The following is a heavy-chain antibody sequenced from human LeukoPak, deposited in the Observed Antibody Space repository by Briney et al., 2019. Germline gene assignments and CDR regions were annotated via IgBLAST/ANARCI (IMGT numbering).Heavy chain of an antibody. Sequence: GGSLRLSCAASGFTFSSSAMSWVRQAPGKGLEWVSSISGSGTSTYYADSVKGRFTISRDNSKNTLYLQMNSLRAEDTAVYYCAKGGSSSWDYFDHWGQGTLVTVSS. D-gene: IGHD6-13*01. V-gene: IGHV3-23*01. J-gene: IGHJ4*02. CDR2: ISGSGTST. CDR3: AKGGSSSWDYFDH. CDR1: GFTFSSSA.